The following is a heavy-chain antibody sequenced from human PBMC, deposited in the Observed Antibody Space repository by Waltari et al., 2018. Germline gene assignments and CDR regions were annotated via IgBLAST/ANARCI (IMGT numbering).Heavy chain of an antibody. CDR3: ARSPDYGDYYGMDV. V-gene: IGHV3-11*04. D-gene: IGHD3-10*01. J-gene: IGHJ6*02. CDR1: GFPFTDYY. Sequence: QVHLVESGGGFVKPGGSLRPPCTASGFPFTDYYMTWIRQAPGKGLEWLSYISPTGTTIYYADSVKGRFTISRDNAKNSVYLQMSSLRAEDTAVYYCARSPDYGDYYGMDVWGQGTTVTVSS. CDR2: ISPTGTTI.